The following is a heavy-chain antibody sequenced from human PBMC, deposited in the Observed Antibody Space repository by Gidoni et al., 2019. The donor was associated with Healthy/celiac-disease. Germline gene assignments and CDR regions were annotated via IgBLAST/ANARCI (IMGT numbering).Heavy chain of an antibody. CDR1: GFTFSNAW. D-gene: IGHD3-22*01. CDR3: TTDAGRSMVYDSSDY. V-gene: IGHV3-15*01. Sequence: EVQLVESGGGLVKPGGSLRLSCAASGFTFSNAWMRWVRQAPGKGLEWVGRIKSKTDGGTTDYAAPVKGRFTISRDDSKNTLYLQMNSLKTEDTAVYYCTTDAGRSMVYDSSDYWGQGTLVTVSS. J-gene: IGHJ4*02. CDR2: IKSKTDGGTT.